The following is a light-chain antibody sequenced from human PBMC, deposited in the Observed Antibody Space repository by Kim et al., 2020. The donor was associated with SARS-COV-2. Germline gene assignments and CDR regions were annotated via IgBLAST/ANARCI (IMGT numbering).Light chain of an antibody. CDR1: QGISSY. V-gene: IGKV1-8*01. Sequence: AIRITQSPSSLSASTGDRVTITCRASQGISSYLAWYQQKPGKAPKLLIYAASTLQSGVPSRFSGSGSGTDFTLTISCLQSEDFATYYCQQYYRYPRTFGQGTKVDIK. CDR2: AAS. J-gene: IGKJ1*01. CDR3: QQYYRYPRT.